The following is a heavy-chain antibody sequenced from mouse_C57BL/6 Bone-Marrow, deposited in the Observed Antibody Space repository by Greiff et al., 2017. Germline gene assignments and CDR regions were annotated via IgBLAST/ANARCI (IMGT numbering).Heavy chain of an antibody. J-gene: IGHJ2*01. D-gene: IGHD3-2*02. Sequence: QVQLKESGAELVRPGTSVKVSCKASGYAFTNYLIEWVKQRPGQGLEWIGVINPGSGGTNYNEKFKGKATLTAEKSSSTAYIQLSSLTSEDSAVYFCARLGSEYFDYWGQGTTLTVSS. V-gene: IGHV1-54*01. CDR3: ARLGSEYFDY. CDR2: INPGSGGT. CDR1: GYAFTNYL.